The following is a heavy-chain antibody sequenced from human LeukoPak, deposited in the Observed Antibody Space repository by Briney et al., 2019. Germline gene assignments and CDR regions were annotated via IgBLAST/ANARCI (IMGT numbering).Heavy chain of an antibody. Sequence: SETLSLTCTVSGGSISSSSYYWGWIRQPPGKGLEWIGSIYYSGSTYYNPSLKSRVTISVDTSKNQFSLKLSSVTAADTAVYYCARQYSNPMGPFDYWGQGTLVTVSS. CDR2: IYYSGST. CDR3: ARQYSNPMGPFDY. CDR1: GGSISSSSYY. D-gene: IGHD4-11*01. J-gene: IGHJ4*02. V-gene: IGHV4-39*07.